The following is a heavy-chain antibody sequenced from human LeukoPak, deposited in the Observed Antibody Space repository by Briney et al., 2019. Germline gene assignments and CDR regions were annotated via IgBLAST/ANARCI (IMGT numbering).Heavy chain of an antibody. V-gene: IGHV1-3*01. D-gene: IGHD3-22*01. Sequence: ASVKVSCKASGYTFTSYAMHWVRQAPGQRLEWMGWINAGNGNTKYSQKFQGRVTITRDTSASTAYMELSSLRSEDTAVYYCACSDLGPMIVVDYYYYGMDVWGQGTTVTVSS. CDR2: INAGNGNT. CDR3: ACSDLGPMIVVDYYYYGMDV. J-gene: IGHJ6*02. CDR1: GYTFTSYA.